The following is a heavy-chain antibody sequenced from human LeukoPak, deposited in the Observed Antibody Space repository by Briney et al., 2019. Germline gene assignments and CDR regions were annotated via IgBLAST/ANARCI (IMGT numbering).Heavy chain of an antibody. CDR1: GFTFTSYG. J-gene: IGHJ4*02. D-gene: IGHD3-22*01. V-gene: IGHV3-30*02. CDR3: ARVIVSQPRYHYYDSSGPFDY. CDR2: IRHNGNDK. Sequence: GGSLRLSCVASGFTFTSYGMHWVRQAPGKGLEWVALIRHNGNDKYYAETVKGRFTVSRDNSNNTVYLQMNTLRAEDTAVYYCARVIVSQPRYHYYDSSGPFDYWGQGTLVTVSS.